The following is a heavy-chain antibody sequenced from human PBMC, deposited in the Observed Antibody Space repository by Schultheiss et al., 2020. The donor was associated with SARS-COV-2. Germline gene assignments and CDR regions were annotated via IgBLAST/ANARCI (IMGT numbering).Heavy chain of an antibody. J-gene: IGHJ4*02. CDR2: INHSGST. CDR1: GGSFSGYY. V-gene: IGHV4-34*01. D-gene: IGHD6-13*01. Sequence: SETLSLTCAVYGGSFSGYYWSWIRQPPGKGLEWIGEINHSGSTYYNPSLKSRVTISVDTSKNQFSLKLSSVTAADTAVYYCARDCGSSCRGPPDYWGQGTLVTVSS. CDR3: ARDCGSSCRGPPDY.